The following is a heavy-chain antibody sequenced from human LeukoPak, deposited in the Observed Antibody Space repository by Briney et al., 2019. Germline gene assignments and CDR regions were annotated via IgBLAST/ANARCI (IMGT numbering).Heavy chain of an antibody. CDR3: ARAMRITAAGTFYFDY. Sequence: SPTLSLTCAISGDRVSSNNVGWHWIRQSPSRGLEWLGRTYYRSKWYDDYGVSVKSRITMNPDTSKNQFSLQLNSVTPEDTAVYYCARAMRITAAGTFYFDYWGQGTLVTVSS. D-gene: IGHD6-25*01. CDR1: GDRVSSNNVG. CDR2: TYYRSKWYD. V-gene: IGHV6-1*01. J-gene: IGHJ4*02.